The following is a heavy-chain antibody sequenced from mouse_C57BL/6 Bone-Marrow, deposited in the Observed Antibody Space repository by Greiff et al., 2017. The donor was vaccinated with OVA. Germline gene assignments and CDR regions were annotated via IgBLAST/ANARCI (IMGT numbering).Heavy chain of an antibody. CDR3: ARESFYAMDY. CDR1: GYTFTSSW. J-gene: IGHJ4*01. Sequence: VQLQQPGAELVKPGASVKLSCKASGYTFTSSWMQWVKQRPGQGLEWIGEIDPSDSYTNYNLKFKGKATLTVDTASGTADMQLSSLTSEDSAVYYCARESFYAMDYWGQGTSVTVSS. CDR2: IDPSDSYT. V-gene: IGHV1-50*01.